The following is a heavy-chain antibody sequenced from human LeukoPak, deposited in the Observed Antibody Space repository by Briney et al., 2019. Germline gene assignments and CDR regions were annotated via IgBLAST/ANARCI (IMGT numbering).Heavy chain of an antibody. CDR2: INAGNGNT. Sequence: GASVKVSCKASGYTFTSYAMHWVRQAPGQRLEWMGWINAGNGNTKYSQKFQGRVTITRDTSASTAYMELSSLRSEDTAVYYCARDGEGPMVRGVIVHYNWFDPWGQGTLVTVSS. CDR1: GYTFTSYA. D-gene: IGHD3-10*01. V-gene: IGHV1-3*01. J-gene: IGHJ5*02. CDR3: ARDGEGPMVRGVIVHYNWFDP.